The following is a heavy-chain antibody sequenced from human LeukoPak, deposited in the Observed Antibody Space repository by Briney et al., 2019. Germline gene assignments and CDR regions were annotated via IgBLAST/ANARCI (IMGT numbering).Heavy chain of an antibody. Sequence: GGSLRLSCAASGFTFSNYNMNWVRQAPGEGLEWVSSISNSGSYIYYADSLKGRFTISRDNAKNSLYLQMNSLRAEDTAVYYCARDREDSGYDLAFDYWGQGTLVTVSS. CDR2: ISNSGSYI. CDR3: ARDREDSGYDLAFDY. CDR1: GFTFSNYN. V-gene: IGHV3-21*01. D-gene: IGHD5-12*01. J-gene: IGHJ4*02.